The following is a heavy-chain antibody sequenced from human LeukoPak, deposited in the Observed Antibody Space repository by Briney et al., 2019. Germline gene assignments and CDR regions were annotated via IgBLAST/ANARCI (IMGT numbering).Heavy chain of an antibody. CDR3: ARVFDDPSVGVSYGYEDY. J-gene: IGHJ4*02. CDR1: GGTFSSYA. D-gene: IGHD5-18*01. Sequence: SVKVSCKASGGTFSSYAISWVRQAPGQGLEWMGRIIPILGIANYAQKFQGRVTITADKSTSTAYMELSSLRSEDTAVYYCARVFDDPSVGVSYGYEDYWGQGTLVTVSS. CDR2: IIPILGIA. V-gene: IGHV1-69*04.